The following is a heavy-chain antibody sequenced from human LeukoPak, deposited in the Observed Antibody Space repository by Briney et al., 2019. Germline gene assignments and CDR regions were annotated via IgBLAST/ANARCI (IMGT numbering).Heavy chain of an antibody. CDR3: ARSPPYDYVWGSYRSGPGMAFDI. V-gene: IGHV3-21*01. J-gene: IGHJ3*02. CDR1: GFTFSSYS. Sequence: GGSLRLSCAASGFTFSSYSMNWVRQAPGKGLEWVSSISSSSSYIYYADSVKGRFTISRDNAKNSLYLQMNSLGAEDTAVYYCARSPPYDYVWGSYRSGPGMAFDIWGQGTMVTVSS. D-gene: IGHD3-16*02. CDR2: ISSSSSYI.